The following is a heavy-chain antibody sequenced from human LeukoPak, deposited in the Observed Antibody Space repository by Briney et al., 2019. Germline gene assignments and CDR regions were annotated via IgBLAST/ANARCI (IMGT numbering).Heavy chain of an antibody. CDR1: GFSFGDFA. D-gene: IGHD2-21*02. CDR3: VKGRCDGGCHTREFDS. J-gene: IGHJ4*02. V-gene: IGHV3-9*01. CDR2: ISWNSGSL. Sequence: GRSLRLSCAASGFSFGDFAVHCVRQVPGKGLEWVSGISWNSGSLGYADSVRGRFTVSRDNANNFLYLQMNSLTPEDTALYYCVKGRCDGGCHTREFDSWGQGTLVTVSS.